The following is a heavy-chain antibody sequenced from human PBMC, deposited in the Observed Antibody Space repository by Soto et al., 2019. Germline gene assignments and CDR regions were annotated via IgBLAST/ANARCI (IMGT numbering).Heavy chain of an antibody. CDR2: ISAYNGNT. CDR1: GYTFTSYG. J-gene: IGHJ5*02. CDR3: ARDRSFAAAAGTGPPDWFDP. D-gene: IGHD6-13*01. Sequence: ASVKVSCKASGYTFTSYGISWVRQAPGQGLEWMGWISAYNGNTNYAQKLQGRVTMTTDTSTSTAYMELRSLRSDDTAVYYCARDRSFAAAAGTGPPDWFDPWGQGTLVTV. V-gene: IGHV1-18*01.